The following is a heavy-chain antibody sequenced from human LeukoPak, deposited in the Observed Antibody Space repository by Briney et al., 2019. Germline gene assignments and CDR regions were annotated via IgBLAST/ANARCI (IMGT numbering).Heavy chain of an antibody. Sequence: GGSLRLSCAASGFTFSSFGMHWVRQPPGKGLEWVAIISYDGSNKFYADSVKGRFTISRDNSKNTLDLEIHSLRGDDTAVYHCARDYGSGIDCWGQGTLVTVSS. CDR1: GFTFSSFG. CDR2: ISYDGSNK. D-gene: IGHD3-10*01. J-gene: IGHJ4*02. CDR3: ARDYGSGIDC. V-gene: IGHV3-33*01.